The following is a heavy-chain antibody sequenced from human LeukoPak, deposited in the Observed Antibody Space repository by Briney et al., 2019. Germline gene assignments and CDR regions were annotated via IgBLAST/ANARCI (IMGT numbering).Heavy chain of an antibody. J-gene: IGHJ4*02. CDR1: GYTFTSNH. CDR3: ARDQEGFDY. V-gene: IGHV1-46*01. CDR2: IYPRDGST. Sequence: PGASVRVSCKASGYTFTSNHIHWVRQAPGQGLEWMGMIYPRDGSTSYAQKFQGRVTVTRDTSTSTVHMELSGLRSEDTAVYYCARDQEGFDYWGQGTLVTVSS.